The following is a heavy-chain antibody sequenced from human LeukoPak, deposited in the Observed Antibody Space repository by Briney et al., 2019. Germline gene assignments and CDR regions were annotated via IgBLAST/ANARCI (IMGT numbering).Heavy chain of an antibody. CDR3: ARGRGVAVAGNFDY. D-gene: IGHD6-19*01. CDR1: GGSFSGYY. Sequence: SETLSLTCAVYGGSFSGYYWSWIRQPPGKGLEWIGEINHSGSTNYNPSLKSRVTISVDTSKNQFSLKLSSFTAADTAVYYCARGRGVAVAGNFDYWGQGTLVTVSS. J-gene: IGHJ4*02. CDR2: INHSGST. V-gene: IGHV4-34*01.